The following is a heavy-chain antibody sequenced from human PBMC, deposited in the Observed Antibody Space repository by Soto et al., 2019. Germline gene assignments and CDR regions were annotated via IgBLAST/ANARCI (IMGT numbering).Heavy chain of an antibody. D-gene: IGHD2-15*01. CDR2: IIPIFGTA. J-gene: IGHJ4*02. Sequence: QVQLVQSGAEVKKPGSSVKVSCKASGGTFSSYAISWVRQXPGQGLEWMGGIIPIFGTANYAQKFQGRVTITADESTSXXXXEXSXXXXXXXXXXXXXXXXRCSGGXCDPYYFDYWGQGTLVTVSS. CDR3: XXXXRCSGGXCDPYYFDY. CDR1: GGTFSSYA. V-gene: IGHV1-69*12.